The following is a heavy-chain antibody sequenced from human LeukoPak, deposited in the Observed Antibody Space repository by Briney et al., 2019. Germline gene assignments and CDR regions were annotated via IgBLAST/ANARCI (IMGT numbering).Heavy chain of an antibody. Sequence: SETLSLTCAVYGGSFSGYYWSWIRQPPGKGLEWIGEINHSGSTNYNPSLKSRVTISVDTSKNRFSLKLSSVTAADTAVYYCASSNYYGSGSYYQGYYYFDYWGQGTLVTVSS. D-gene: IGHD3-10*01. J-gene: IGHJ4*02. V-gene: IGHV4-34*01. CDR1: GGSFSGYY. CDR3: ASSNYYGSGSYYQGYYYFDY. CDR2: INHSGST.